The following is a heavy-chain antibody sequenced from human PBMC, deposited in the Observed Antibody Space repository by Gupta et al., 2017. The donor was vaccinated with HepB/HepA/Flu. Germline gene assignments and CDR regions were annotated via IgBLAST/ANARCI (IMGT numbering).Heavy chain of an antibody. CDR1: RYTFPSYG. CDR3: ARDFYQVGINWNDVFDV. J-gene: IGHJ3*01. V-gene: IGHV1-18*01. D-gene: IGHD1-1*01. CDR2: SSNSKDDT. Sequence: QLQLIQSGAEVKKGRASVKFSCTASRYTFPSYGISWVGQAPGQGLEWMGWSSNSKDDTNYEQKFQGRVAMTTDTATTTGDMELRSLTSDDKAVYYCARDFYQVGINWNDVFDVWGQGTKVTVSS.